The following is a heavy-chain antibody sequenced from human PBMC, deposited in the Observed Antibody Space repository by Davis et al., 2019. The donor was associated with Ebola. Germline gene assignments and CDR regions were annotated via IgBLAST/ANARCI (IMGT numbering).Heavy chain of an antibody. CDR3: AKEELDSNTMIHLRWLDP. CDR1: GFTFSSYA. CDR2: ISGSGGGT. D-gene: IGHD3-22*01. Sequence: PGGSLRLSCAASGFTFSSYAMSWVRQAPGKGLEWVSAISGSGGGTYYTDSVKGRFTISRDNSKNTLFLQMNSLRAEDTAVYYCAKEELDSNTMIHLRWLDPWGQGTLVTVSS. V-gene: IGHV3-23*01. J-gene: IGHJ5*02.